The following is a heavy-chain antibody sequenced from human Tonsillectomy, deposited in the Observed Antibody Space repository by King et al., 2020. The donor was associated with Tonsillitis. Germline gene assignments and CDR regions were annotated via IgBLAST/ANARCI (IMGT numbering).Heavy chain of an antibody. CDR1: GYTLTELS. CDR3: ATGGNLATKEYYYYGMDV. V-gene: IGHV1-24*01. D-gene: IGHD4-23*01. CDR2: FDPEDGET. J-gene: IGHJ6*02. Sequence: QLVQSGAEVKKPGASVKVSCKVSGYTLTELSMHWVRQAPGKGLEWMGGFDPEDGETIYAQKFQGRVTMTEDTSTDTAYMELSSLRSEDTAVYYCATGGNLATKEYYYYGMDVWGQGTTVTVSS.